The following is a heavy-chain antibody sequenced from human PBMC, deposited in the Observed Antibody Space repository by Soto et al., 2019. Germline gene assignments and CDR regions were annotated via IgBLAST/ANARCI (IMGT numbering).Heavy chain of an antibody. CDR2: IIPIFGTA. D-gene: IGHD3-3*01. V-gene: IGHV1-69*13. CDR3: ARDGEIFGPTNPDSSYGMHV. J-gene: IGHJ6*02. CDR1: GCTFSTYA. Sequence: SSVRVSCKASGCTFSTYAISWVRQAPGQGLEWMGGIIPIFGTANYAQKFQGRVTITADESTSTAYMELSSLRSEDTAVYYCARDGEIFGPTNPDSSYGMHVRGQGTTVTVSS.